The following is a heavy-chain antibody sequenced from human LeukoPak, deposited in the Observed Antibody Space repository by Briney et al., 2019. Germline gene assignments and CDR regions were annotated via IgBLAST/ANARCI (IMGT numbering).Heavy chain of an antibody. CDR2: INPNSGGT. CDR1: GYAFTGYN. Sequence: ASVKVSCKASGYAFTGYNMHWVRQAPGQGLEWMGWINPNSGGTDYAQKFQGRVTMTRDMSISTAYMELSRLTSDDTAVYYCARWFTITSGDYDILTSSYHRGMDVWGQGTTVTVSS. CDR3: ARWFTITSGDYDILTSSYHRGMDV. D-gene: IGHD3-9*01. J-gene: IGHJ6*02. V-gene: IGHV1-2*02.